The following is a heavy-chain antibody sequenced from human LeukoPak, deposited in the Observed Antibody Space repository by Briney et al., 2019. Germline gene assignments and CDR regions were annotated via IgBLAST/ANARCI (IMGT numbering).Heavy chain of an antibody. V-gene: IGHV1-69*13. CDR1: GGTFSSYA. CDR3: ARCYDLWSGYYRWLDP. J-gene: IGHJ5*02. Sequence: SVKVSCKASGGTFSSYAISWVRQAPGQGLEWMGGIIPIFGAPNYAQKFQGRVTITADESTSTAYMELSSLRSEDTAVYYCARCYDLWSGYYRWLDPWGQGTLVTVSS. CDR2: IIPIFGAP. D-gene: IGHD3-3*01.